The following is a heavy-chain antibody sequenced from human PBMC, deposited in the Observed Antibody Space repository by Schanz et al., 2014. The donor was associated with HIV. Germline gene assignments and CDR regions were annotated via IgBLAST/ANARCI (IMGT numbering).Heavy chain of an antibody. CDR2: MNPNSGNT. V-gene: IGHV1-8*02. J-gene: IGHJ4*02. Sequence: QVRLAQSGAEVKRPGASVKVSCKASGYSFISYDFSWVRQATGQGLEWMGWMNPNSGNTGFAQKFQGRVTMTRNTSISTADMELSSLRSEDTAVYYCARGRETVTTYFDFWGQGTLVTVSS. D-gene: IGHD4-17*01. CDR3: ARGRETVTTYFDF. CDR1: GYSFISYD.